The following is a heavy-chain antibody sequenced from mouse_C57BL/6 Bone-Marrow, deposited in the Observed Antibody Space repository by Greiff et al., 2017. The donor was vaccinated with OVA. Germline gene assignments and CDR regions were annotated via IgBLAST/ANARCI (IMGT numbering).Heavy chain of an antibody. CDR1: GYTFTSYW. CDR2: IDPSDSYT. Sequence: QVQLQQPGAELVKPGASVKLSCKASGYTFTSYWMQWVKQRPGQGLEWIGEIDPSDSYTNYNQKFKGKATLTVDTSSSTAYLQLSSLTSEDSAVYYCARRPPIYYYGSREYFDVWGTGTTVTVSS. V-gene: IGHV1-50*01. J-gene: IGHJ1*03. D-gene: IGHD1-1*01. CDR3: ARRPPIYYYGSREYFDV.